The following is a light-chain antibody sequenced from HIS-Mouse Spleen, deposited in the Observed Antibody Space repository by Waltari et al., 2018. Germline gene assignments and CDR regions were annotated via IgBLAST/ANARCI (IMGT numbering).Light chain of an antibody. CDR1: ISDVGGYNS. CDR3: CSYAGSVV. J-gene: IGLJ2*01. V-gene: IGLV2-11*01. CDR2: DVS. Sequence: QSALTQPRSVSGSPGQSVTISCTGTISDVGGYNSVPWYQQPPGKAPKLMIYDVSKRPSGVPDRFSGSKSGNTASLTISGLQAEDEADYYCCSYAGSVVFGGGTKLTVL.